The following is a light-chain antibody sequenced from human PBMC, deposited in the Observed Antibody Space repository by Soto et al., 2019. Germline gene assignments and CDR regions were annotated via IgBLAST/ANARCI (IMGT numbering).Light chain of an antibody. V-gene: IGLV2-14*01. Sequence: QSALTLPASVSGSPGQSITISCTGTSSDVGGYNYVSWYQQHPGKAPKLMIYDVRNRPSGVSNRFSGSKSVNTASLTISGLQAEDEVDYYCSSYTTISTYVFGTGTKVTVL. CDR3: SSYTTISTYV. J-gene: IGLJ1*01. CDR2: DVR. CDR1: SSDVGGYNY.